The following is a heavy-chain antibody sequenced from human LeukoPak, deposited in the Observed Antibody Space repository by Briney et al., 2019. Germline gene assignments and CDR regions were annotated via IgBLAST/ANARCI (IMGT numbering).Heavy chain of an antibody. D-gene: IGHD3-16*01. CDR1: GCRFTNYW. Sequence: GESLKISCKGSGCRFTNYWIGWVRQMPGKGLEWMGIVYPDDSDIRYSPSFQGQVTISADKSISTAYLQWSSLKASDTATYYCARRLGGGGFDSWGQGTLVTVSS. CDR3: ARRLGGGGFDS. V-gene: IGHV5-51*01. J-gene: IGHJ4*02. CDR2: VYPDDSDI.